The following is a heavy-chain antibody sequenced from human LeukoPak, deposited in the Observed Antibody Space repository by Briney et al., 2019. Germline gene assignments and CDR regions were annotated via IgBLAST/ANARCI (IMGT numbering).Heavy chain of an antibody. Sequence: GASVKVSCKASGGTFSSYAISWVRQAPGQGLEWMGGIIPIFGTANYAQKFQGRVTITADESTSTAYMELSSLRSEDTAVYYCARDREGSYYDFWSGYPDAFDIWGQGTMVTVSS. CDR3: ARDREGSYYDFWSGYPDAFDI. J-gene: IGHJ3*02. D-gene: IGHD3-3*01. CDR1: GGTFSSYA. V-gene: IGHV1-69*13. CDR2: IIPIFGTA.